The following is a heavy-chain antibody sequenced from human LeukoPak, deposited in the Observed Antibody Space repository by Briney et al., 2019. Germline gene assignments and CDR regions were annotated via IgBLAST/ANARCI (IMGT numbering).Heavy chain of an antibody. CDR2: VSGSGGST. Sequence: PGGFLRLSCAASGFTFSSYAMSWVRQAPGKGLEWVSAVSGSGGSTYYADSVKGRFTISRDNSRNTLYLQMNSLRAEDTAVFYCAKDKRTSYYDSSGYLVWDYWGQGTLVTVSS. V-gene: IGHV3-23*01. D-gene: IGHD3-22*01. CDR1: GFTFSSYA. CDR3: AKDKRTSYYDSSGYLVWDY. J-gene: IGHJ4*02.